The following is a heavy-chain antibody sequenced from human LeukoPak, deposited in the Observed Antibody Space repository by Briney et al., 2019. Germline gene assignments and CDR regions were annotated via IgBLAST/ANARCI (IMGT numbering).Heavy chain of an antibody. J-gene: IGHJ3*02. CDR3: ARESRTDLYTFDI. CDR1: GDRVYSNSDA. D-gene: IGHD1-14*01. Sequence: SQTLSLPCAISGDRVYSNSDAWNWIGQSPSRGLEWMGRTYYRYKWYNDYGVSVKSRITINLDKSKNQFSLQLNSVTPEDTDVYYCARESRTDLYTFDIWGQGTMVTVSS. CDR2: TYYRYKWYN. V-gene: IGHV6-1*01.